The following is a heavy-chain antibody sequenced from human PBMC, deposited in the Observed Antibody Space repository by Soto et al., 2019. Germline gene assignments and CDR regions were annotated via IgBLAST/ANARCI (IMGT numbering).Heavy chain of an antibody. D-gene: IGHD3-9*01. V-gene: IGHV1-58*01. CDR3: AADPSLIHPWFYAFEI. CDR2: IVVGTGNT. J-gene: IGHJ3*02. Sequence: GASVKVSCKASGFTFTNSAVQWVRQARGQRPEWIGWIVVGTGNTNYAQKFQERVTISRDVSTSTAYMELSSLRSEDTAVYYCAADPSLIHPWFYAFEIRGQGTMVTVSS. CDR1: GFTFTNSA.